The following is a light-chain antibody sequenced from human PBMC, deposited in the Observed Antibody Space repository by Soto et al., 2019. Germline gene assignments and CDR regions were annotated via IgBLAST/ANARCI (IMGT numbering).Light chain of an antibody. CDR3: QQYSTYWT. Sequence: DIQMTQSPSTLSASVADRVTITCRASQSISSWLAWYQQKPGKAPKLLIYDASSLESGVPSRFSGSKSGTEFTLTISSLQPDDFATSYCQQYSTYWTFGQGTKVEIK. CDR1: QSISSW. V-gene: IGKV1-5*01. CDR2: DAS. J-gene: IGKJ1*01.